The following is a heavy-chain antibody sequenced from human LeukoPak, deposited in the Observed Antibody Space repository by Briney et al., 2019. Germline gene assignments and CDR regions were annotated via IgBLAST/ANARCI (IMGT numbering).Heavy chain of an antibody. CDR1: RYTFTSYD. V-gene: IGHV1-8*01. Sequence: SVKVSCKASRYTFTSYDINWVRQATGQGLEWMGWMNPNSGNTGYAQKFQGRVTMTRNTSISTAYMELSSLRSEDTAVYYCARANALYYDFWSGRQMDVWGQGTTVTVSS. CDR2: MNPNSGNT. D-gene: IGHD3-3*01. J-gene: IGHJ6*02. CDR3: ARANALYYDFWSGRQMDV.